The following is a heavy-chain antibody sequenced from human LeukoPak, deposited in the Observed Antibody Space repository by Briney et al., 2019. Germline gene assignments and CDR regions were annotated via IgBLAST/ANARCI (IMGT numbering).Heavy chain of an antibody. CDR2: ISSAGSTI. CDR3: ARDLPLRPDCGGDCYSADY. D-gene: IGHD2-21*01. Sequence: GGSLRLSCAASGFTFSDYYMSWIRQAPGKGLEWVSYISSAGSTIYYADSVKGRFTISRDNAKNSLYLQMNSLRAEDTAVYYCARDLPLRPDCGGDCYSADYWGQGTLVTVSS. J-gene: IGHJ4*02. V-gene: IGHV3-11*04. CDR1: GFTFSDYY.